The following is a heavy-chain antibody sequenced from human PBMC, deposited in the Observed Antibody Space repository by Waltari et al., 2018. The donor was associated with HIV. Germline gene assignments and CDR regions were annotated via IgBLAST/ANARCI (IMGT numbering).Heavy chain of an antibody. Sequence: EVQRVESWVGLVRPGGALRLSCAASGFTFRTYSLNSFRPAPGKGVEWVSHISSSSTTIYYADSVKGRFTISRDNAKNSLYLQMNSLRAEDTAVYYCARDYCSSTSCTVDYWGQGTLVTVSS. V-gene: IGHV3-48*01. J-gene: IGHJ4*02. CDR3: ARDYCSSTSCTVDY. CDR2: ISSSSTTI. D-gene: IGHD2-2*01. CDR1: GFTFRTYS.